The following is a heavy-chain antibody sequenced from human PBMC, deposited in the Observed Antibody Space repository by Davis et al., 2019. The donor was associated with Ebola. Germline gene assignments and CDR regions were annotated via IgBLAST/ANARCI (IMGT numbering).Heavy chain of an antibody. J-gene: IGHJ6*02. CDR1: GFTFSSYW. Sequence: PGGSLRLSCAASGFTFSSYWMSWVRQAPGKGLEWVANIKQDGSEKYYVDSVKGRFTISRDNAKNSLYLQMNSLRAEDTAVYYCARDLCGGDCLTFLGMDVWGQGTTVTVSS. D-gene: IGHD2-21*02. CDR3: ARDLCGGDCLTFLGMDV. V-gene: IGHV3-7*03. CDR2: IKQDGSEK.